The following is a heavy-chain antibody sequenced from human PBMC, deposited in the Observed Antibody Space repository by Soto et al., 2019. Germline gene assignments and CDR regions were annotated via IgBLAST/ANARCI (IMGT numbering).Heavy chain of an antibody. CDR1: GFTFSSYG. D-gene: IGHD3-9*01. CDR2: IWYDGSNK. Sequence: QVQLVESGGGVVQPGRSLRLSCAASGFTFSSYGMHWVRQASGKGLEWVAVIWYDGSNKYYADSVKGRFTISRDNSKNTLYLQMNSLRAEDTAVYYCARDREADILTGVDYWGQGTLVTVSS. CDR3: ARDREADILTGVDY. J-gene: IGHJ4*02. V-gene: IGHV3-33*01.